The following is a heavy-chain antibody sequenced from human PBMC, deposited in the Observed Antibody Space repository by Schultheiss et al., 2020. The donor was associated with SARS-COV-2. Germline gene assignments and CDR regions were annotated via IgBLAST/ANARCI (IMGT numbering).Heavy chain of an antibody. V-gene: IGHV3-53*04. J-gene: IGHJ3*02. CDR1: GFTVSSNY. D-gene: IGHD2-21*02. CDR3: ARAYCGGDCYLDAFDI. CDR2: IYSGGST. Sequence: GESLKISCAASGFTVSSNYMSWVRQAPGKGLEWVSVIYSGGSTYYADSVKGRFTISRHNSKNTLYLQMNSLRAEDTAVYYCARAYCGGDCYLDAFDIWGQGTMVTVSS.